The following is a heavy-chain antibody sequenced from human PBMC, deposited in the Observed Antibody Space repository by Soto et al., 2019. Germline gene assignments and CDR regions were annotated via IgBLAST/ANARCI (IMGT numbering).Heavy chain of an antibody. CDR2: INHSGST. V-gene: IGHV4-34*01. Sequence: SETLSLTCAVYGGSFSGYYWSWIRQPPGKGLEWIGEINHSGSTNYNPSLKSRVTISVDTSNNQLSLKLSSVTAADTAVYYCARHYGYYSYYMDVWTKGTTVTVS. CDR3: ARHYGYYSYYMDV. J-gene: IGHJ6*03. CDR1: GGSFSGYY. D-gene: IGHD3-16*01.